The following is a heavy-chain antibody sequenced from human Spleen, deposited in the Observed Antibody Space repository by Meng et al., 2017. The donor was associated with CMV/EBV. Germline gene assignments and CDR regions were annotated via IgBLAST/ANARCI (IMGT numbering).Heavy chain of an antibody. V-gene: IGHV1-46*01. J-gene: IGHJ6*02. CDR2: INPSGGST. Sequence: ASVKVSCKASGYTFTSYYMHWVRQAPGQGLEWMGIINPSGGSTSYAQKFQGRVTMTRDTSTSTVYMELSSLRSEDTAVYYCARALPTAYYYYGMDVWGQGTTVTVSS. CDR1: GYTFTSYY. CDR3: ARALPTAYYYYGMDV. D-gene: IGHD4-11*01.